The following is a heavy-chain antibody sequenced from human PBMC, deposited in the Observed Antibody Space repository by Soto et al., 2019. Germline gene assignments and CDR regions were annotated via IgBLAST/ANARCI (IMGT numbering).Heavy chain of an antibody. Sequence: PAGSLRPSCASSGFTFSASAMHWVRQAPGKGLDWVAVIWFDGNKKSYSDFVKGRFTISRDNSINTLYLEMNILRAEDTAVYYCATAKLLLPWLFDYWGQGT. CDR1: GFTFSASA. CDR3: ATAKLLLPWLFDY. D-gene: IGHD2-15*01. CDR2: IWFDGNKK. V-gene: IGHV3-33*08. J-gene: IGHJ4*02.